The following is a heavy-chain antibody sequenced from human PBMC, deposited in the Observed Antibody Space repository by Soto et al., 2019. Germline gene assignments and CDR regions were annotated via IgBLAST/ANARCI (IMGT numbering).Heavy chain of an antibody. CDR2: INAGNGDT. CDR1: GFIFSDYA. Sequence: QVHLVQSGAEVKKPGASVKISCRGDGFIFSDYAIHWVRQAPGQRPEWMGWINAGNGDTIYSQIFQGRVTITRDKSASSAYIEVNSLKSEDTAVYFCARRSLEWLSYYYGLDVWGQGTTVIVSS. J-gene: IGHJ6*02. V-gene: IGHV1-3*01. D-gene: IGHD3-3*01. CDR3: ARRSLEWLSYYYGLDV.